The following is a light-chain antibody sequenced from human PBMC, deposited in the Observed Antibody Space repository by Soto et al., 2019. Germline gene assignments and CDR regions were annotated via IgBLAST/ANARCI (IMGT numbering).Light chain of an antibody. CDR1: QSIINW. V-gene: IGKV1-5*01. J-gene: IGKJ1*01. CDR2: DAS. Sequence: DVQMTQSPSTLSASVGGRVTITCRASQSIINWLAWYQQKPGKAPKLLIYDASTLESGVPSRFSGSRSGTEFTLTISSLQPDDFATYYCQQYNSYSWTFGQGTKVDIK. CDR3: QQYNSYSWT.